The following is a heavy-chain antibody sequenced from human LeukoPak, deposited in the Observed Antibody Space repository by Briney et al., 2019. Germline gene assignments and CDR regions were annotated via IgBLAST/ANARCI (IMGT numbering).Heavy chain of an antibody. CDR2: VYYSGNT. Sequence: SETLSLTCTVSGGYIISRSHYWGWIRQPPGKGLEWIGSVYYSGNTYYNPSLKTRANISIDTPTSKNQFSLTLSSVTAADTAVYYCARHHAEILVPNDWGQGTLVTVSS. D-gene: IGHD1-1*01. CDR1: GGYIISRSHY. J-gene: IGHJ4*02. CDR3: ARHHAEILVPND. V-gene: IGHV4-39*01.